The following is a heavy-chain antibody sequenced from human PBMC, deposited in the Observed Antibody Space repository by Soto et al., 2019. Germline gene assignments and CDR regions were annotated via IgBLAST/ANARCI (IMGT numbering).Heavy chain of an antibody. Sequence: GDSVKVSCKASGYTFTGYYMHWVRQAPGQGLEWMGWINPNSGGTNYAQKFQGWVTMTRDTSISTAYMELSRLRSDDTAVHYCARGLRRSGAVAGAYYIDYWGQGTLVTVSS. V-gene: IGHV1-2*04. CDR2: INPNSGGT. D-gene: IGHD6-19*01. CDR3: ARGLRRSGAVAGAYYIDY. CDR1: GYTFTGYY. J-gene: IGHJ4*02.